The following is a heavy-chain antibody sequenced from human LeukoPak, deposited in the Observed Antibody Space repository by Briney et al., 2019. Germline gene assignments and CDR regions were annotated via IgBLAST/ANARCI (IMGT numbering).Heavy chain of an antibody. V-gene: IGHV3-23*01. Sequence: GGSLRLSYAASGFTFSKYAMSWVRQAPGKGLEWVSAISGSGGSTYYADSVKGRFTISRDNSQNTLYQEMNSLRAEDTAIYYCASTYDFWSGYPFQNWGQGILVTVSS. J-gene: IGHJ4*02. D-gene: IGHD3-3*01. CDR3: ASTYDFWSGYPFQN. CDR1: GFTFSKYA. CDR2: ISGSGGST.